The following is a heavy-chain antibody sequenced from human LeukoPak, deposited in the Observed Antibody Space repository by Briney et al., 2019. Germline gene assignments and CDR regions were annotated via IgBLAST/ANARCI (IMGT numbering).Heavy chain of an antibody. Sequence: ASVTLSFTSSGYTFTGNYMHWGRLPHGQGLELMGWINHDSGGTNYAQKFQGRVSMNRDTSISAAYVELSRLRPDDTAVYYCGRRYYDSSGFYFFDSWGQGSLVTVSS. V-gene: IGHV1-2*02. CDR2: INHDSGGT. CDR3: GRRYYDSSGFYFFDS. CDR1: GYTFTGNY. J-gene: IGHJ4*02. D-gene: IGHD3-22*01.